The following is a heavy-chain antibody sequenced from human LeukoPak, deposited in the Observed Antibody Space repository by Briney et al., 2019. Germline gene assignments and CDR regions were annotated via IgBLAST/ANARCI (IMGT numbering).Heavy chain of an antibody. CDR1: GGTFSSYA. CDR3: ARDPPYDSSGSWAFDI. CDR2: IIPIFGTA. J-gene: IGHJ3*02. V-gene: IGHV1-69*13. D-gene: IGHD3-22*01. Sequence: SVKVSCKASGGTFSSYAISWVRQAPGQGLEWMGGIIPIFGTANYAQKFQGRVTITADESTSTAYMELSSLRSEDTAVYYRARDPPYDSSGSWAFDIWGQGTMVTVSS.